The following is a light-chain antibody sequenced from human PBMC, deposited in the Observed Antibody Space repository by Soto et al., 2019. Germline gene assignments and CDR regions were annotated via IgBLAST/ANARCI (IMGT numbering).Light chain of an antibody. Sequence: EIVMAQSPATLSVSPGERATLSCRASQSVSGDLAWYQQTPGQTPRLLIYGASTRATGIPARFSGSGSGTELTLTVSSLQSEDFAVYSCQQYHTWPVFGGGTKVEI. CDR3: QQYHTWPV. V-gene: IGKV3-15*01. CDR1: QSVSGD. CDR2: GAS. J-gene: IGKJ4*01.